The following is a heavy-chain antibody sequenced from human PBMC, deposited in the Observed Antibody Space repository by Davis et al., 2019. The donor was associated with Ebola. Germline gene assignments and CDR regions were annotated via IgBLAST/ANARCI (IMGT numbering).Heavy chain of an antibody. CDR1: GGSISSGGYS. CDR2: INHSGST. D-gene: IGHD5-12*01. CDR3: ARGQATVDY. Sequence: PSETLSLTCAVSGGSISSGGYSWSWIRQPPGKGLEWIGEINHSGSTNYNPSLKSRVTISVDTSKNQFSLKLSSVTAADTAVYYCARGQATVDYWGQGTLVTVSS. J-gene: IGHJ4*02. V-gene: IGHV4-34*01.